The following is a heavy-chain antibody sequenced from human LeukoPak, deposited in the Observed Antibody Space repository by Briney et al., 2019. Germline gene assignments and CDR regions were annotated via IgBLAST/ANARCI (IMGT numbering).Heavy chain of an antibody. CDR3: ASLRGDIYCSSTSCSSDY. D-gene: IGHD2-2*01. V-gene: IGHV4-34*01. J-gene: IGHJ4*02. CDR2: INHSGST. Sequence: KTSETLSLTCAVYGGSFSGYYWSWIRQPPGKGLEWIGEINHSGSTNYNPSLKSRVTISVDTSKNQFSLKLSSVTAADTAVYYCASLRGDIYCSSTSCSSDYWGQGTLVTVSS. CDR1: GGSFSGYY.